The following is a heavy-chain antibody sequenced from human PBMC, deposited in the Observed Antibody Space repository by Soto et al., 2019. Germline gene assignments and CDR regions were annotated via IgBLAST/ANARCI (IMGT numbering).Heavy chain of an antibody. D-gene: IGHD1-26*01. V-gene: IGHV3-15*07. Sequence: SVSNAWMNWVRPAPGKGLEWVGRIASKTDGGTTDYAAPVKGRFTISRDDSKNTLYLQMNSLKTEDTAVYYCTTVGVGTRGFDYWGQGTLVTVSS. CDR1: SVSNAW. CDR2: IASKTDGGTT. J-gene: IGHJ4*02. CDR3: TTVGVGTRGFDY.